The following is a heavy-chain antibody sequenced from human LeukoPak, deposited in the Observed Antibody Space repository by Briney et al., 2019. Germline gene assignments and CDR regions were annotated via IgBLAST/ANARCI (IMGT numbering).Heavy chain of an antibody. V-gene: IGHV3-23*01. J-gene: IGHJ4*02. D-gene: IGHD6-13*01. CDR3: ARDGYSSSWGFSYFDY. CDR1: GFTFSTCG. CDR2: ITASGGGT. Sequence: GESLRLSCAGSGFTFSTCGMTWVRQAPGKGLEWVSAITASGGGTYYAASVKGRFTISRDHSKSTLYLQMNSLRAEDTAIYYCARDGYSSSWGFSYFDYWGQGTLVTVSS.